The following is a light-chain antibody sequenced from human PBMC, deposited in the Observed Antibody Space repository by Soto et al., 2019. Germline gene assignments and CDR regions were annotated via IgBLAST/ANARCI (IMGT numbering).Light chain of an antibody. J-gene: IGKJ4*01. CDR1: QAIYNY. Sequence: IQMTQSPSSQSASVGDRVTITCRASQAIYNYLAWYQQKPGKVPTLLISAASTLQSGVPSRFSGSGSGTDFTLTISSLQPEDVATYYCQKFSSVPTFGGGTKVEI. V-gene: IGKV1-27*01. CDR3: QKFSSVPT. CDR2: AAS.